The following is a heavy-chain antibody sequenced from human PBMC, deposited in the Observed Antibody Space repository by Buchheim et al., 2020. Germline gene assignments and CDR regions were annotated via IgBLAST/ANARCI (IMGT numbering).Heavy chain of an antibody. CDR1: GYRFDTYW. CDR2: IYPGDSDT. V-gene: IGHV5-51*01. D-gene: IGHD6-19*01. Sequence: EVQLVQSGAEVKEPGESLRISCKASGYRFDTYWIAWVRQMPGKGLEWMGLIYPGDSDTRYSPPFQGQVTISAGKSITTAYPHWNSLKASDSAMYYCARRQYSSGSYWFDLWGQGTL. CDR3: ARRQYSSGSYWFDL. J-gene: IGHJ5*02.